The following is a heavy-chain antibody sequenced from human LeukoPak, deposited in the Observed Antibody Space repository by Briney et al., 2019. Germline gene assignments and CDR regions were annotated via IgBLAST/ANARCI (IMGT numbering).Heavy chain of an antibody. D-gene: IGHD6-6*01. Sequence: SETLSLTCIVSGGSISTYYWNWIRQPPGKGLEWIGYIYHSGSTNYNPSLQSRVTISVDTSKNQLSLNLNSVTAADTAVYYCARGGAARLHFQNWGQGTLVTVSS. CDR1: GGSISTYY. CDR3: ARGGAARLHFQN. CDR2: IYHSGST. J-gene: IGHJ1*01. V-gene: IGHV4-59*01.